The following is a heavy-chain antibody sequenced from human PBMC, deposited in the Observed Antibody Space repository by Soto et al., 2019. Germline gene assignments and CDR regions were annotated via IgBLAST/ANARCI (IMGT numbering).Heavy chain of an antibody. Sequence: QVQLVQSGTEVKKPGASVKVSCKTSGYTFTNHGINWVRQAPGKGLECMGWINHYNANTNYAQKLQGRVTMTTETSTTTAYMDLRRLTSDLKAVYYCERDRVAGIWGDAVDIWGQGTVVTVSS. CDR3: ERDRVAGIWGDAVDI. D-gene: IGHD3-16*01. CDR1: GYTFTNHG. V-gene: IGHV1-18*04. J-gene: IGHJ3*02. CDR2: INHYNANT.